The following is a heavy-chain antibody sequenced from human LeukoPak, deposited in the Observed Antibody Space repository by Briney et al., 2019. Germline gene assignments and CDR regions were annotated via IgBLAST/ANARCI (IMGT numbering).Heavy chain of an antibody. CDR2: ISAYNGNT. CDR1: GYTFTSYG. D-gene: IGHD3-9*01. J-gene: IGHJ6*02. V-gene: IGHV1-18*01. Sequence: GASVKLSCKASGYTFTSYGICWVRQAPGQGLEWMGWISAYNGNTAYAQKLQGRLTMTTDTSTSTAYMELRSLRSDDTAVYYCAIHLGDYYDILTGYSPWSYGMDVWGQGTTVTVSS. CDR3: AIHLGDYYDILTGYSPWSYGMDV.